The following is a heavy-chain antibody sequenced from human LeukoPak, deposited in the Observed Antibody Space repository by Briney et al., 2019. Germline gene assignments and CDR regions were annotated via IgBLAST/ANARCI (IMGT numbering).Heavy chain of an antibody. Sequence: SETLSLTCSVCAASVSDGNYYGSWIRQPPGKGLEWVGYMFYSESTKYNPSLKSRVTISVDKSKNQFSLHMSSVTASDTAVYYCASTSNSAVGRTYFDHWGQGSLVTVSS. CDR1: AASVSDGNYY. V-gene: IGHV4-61*01. D-gene: IGHD5-18*01. J-gene: IGHJ4*02. CDR2: MFYSEST. CDR3: ASTSNSAVGRTYFDH.